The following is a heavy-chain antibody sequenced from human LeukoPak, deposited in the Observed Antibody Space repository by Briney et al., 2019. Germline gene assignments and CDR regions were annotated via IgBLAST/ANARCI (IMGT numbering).Heavy chain of an antibody. V-gene: IGHV3-30*04. J-gene: IGHJ4*02. CDR3: ARDFGGLRWNYYFDY. D-gene: IGHD4-23*01. Sequence: SGGSLRLSCVASGFIFSDYAMHWVRQAPGKGLEGMAIISHDATDEYHADSVKGRFTISRDNSKNTLYLQMNSLIPEDTAVYLCARDFGGLRWNYYFDYWGQGTLVTVSS. CDR2: ISHDATDE. CDR1: GFIFSDYA.